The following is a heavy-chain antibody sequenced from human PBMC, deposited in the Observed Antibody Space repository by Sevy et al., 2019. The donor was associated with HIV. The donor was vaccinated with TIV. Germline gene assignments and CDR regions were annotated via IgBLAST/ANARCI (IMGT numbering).Heavy chain of an antibody. D-gene: IGHD1-1*01. CDR2: IYDTGDT. V-gene: IGHV4-59*13. Sequence: SETLSLTCTLSGASMSGYYWSWIRQPPGKGLEWIGYIYDTGDTNFNPSLKSRVTISQDTSKTQFSLSLSSVNTADTAVYYCARGRSNFRYWSQLTLVTVSS. CDR3: ARGRSNFRY. CDR1: GASMSGYY. J-gene: IGHJ4*02.